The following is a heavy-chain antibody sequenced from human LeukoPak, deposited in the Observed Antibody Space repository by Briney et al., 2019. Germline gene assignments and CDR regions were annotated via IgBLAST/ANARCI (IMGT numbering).Heavy chain of an antibody. J-gene: IGHJ6*03. CDR2: TRNKANSYST. D-gene: IGHD2-8*01. Sequence: GGSLRLSCAASGFTFSDHYMDWVRQAPGTGLEWVGRTRNKANSYSTEYAGSVKGRFTILTDDSKNSLYLQMNGLKTEDTAVYYCAREARVLYYMDVWGKGTTVTVSS. CDR3: AREARVLYYMDV. CDR1: GFTFSDHY. V-gene: IGHV3-72*01.